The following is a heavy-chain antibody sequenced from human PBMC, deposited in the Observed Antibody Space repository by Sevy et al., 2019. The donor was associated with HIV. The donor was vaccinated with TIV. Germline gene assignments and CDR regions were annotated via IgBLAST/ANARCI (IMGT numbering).Heavy chain of an antibody. CDR3: ARGRATVTHYYYYGMDV. CDR1: GDSISSGGYY. CDR2: IYYTGST. J-gene: IGHJ6*02. Sequence: SETLSLTCTVSGDSISSGGYYWSWIRQHPGKGLEWIGYIYYTGSTYYNPSLKSRVAISVDTSKNQFSLKRGSVTAADTAVYYCARGRATVTHYYYYGMDVWGQGTTVTVSS. D-gene: IGHD4-4*01. V-gene: IGHV4-31*03.